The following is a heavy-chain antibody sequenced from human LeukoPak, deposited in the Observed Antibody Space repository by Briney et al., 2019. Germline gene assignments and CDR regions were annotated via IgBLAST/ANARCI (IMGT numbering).Heavy chain of an antibody. D-gene: IGHD2-21*01. CDR3: ARGDDYFDY. CDR1: GFTFSSYA. V-gene: IGHV3-30*04. J-gene: IGHJ4*02. Sequence: GGSLRLSCAASGFTFSSYAMHWVRQAPGKGLEWVAVISYDGSNKYYADSVKGRFTISRDNSKNTLYLQMNSLRAEDTAVYYCARGDDYFDYWGQGTLVTVSS. CDR2: ISYDGSNK.